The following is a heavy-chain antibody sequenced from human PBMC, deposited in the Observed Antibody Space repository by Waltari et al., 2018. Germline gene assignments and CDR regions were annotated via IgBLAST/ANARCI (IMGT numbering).Heavy chain of an antibody. J-gene: IGHJ4*02. Sequence: QVQLQESGPGLVKPSETLSLTCTVSGGSISSHYWSWIRQPPGKGLEWIGYIYYSGSTNYNPSLKSRVTRSVDTSKNQFSLKLSSVTAADTAVYYCARGGYYYDSSGYYYYWGQGTLVTVSS. CDR1: GGSISSHY. V-gene: IGHV4-59*11. CDR3: ARGGYYYDSSGYYYY. D-gene: IGHD3-22*01. CDR2: IYYSGST.